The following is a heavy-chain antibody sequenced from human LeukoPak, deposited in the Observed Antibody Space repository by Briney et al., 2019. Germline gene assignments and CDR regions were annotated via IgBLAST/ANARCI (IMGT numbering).Heavy chain of an antibody. J-gene: IGHJ4*02. CDR2: ISAYNGNT. D-gene: IGHD6-13*01. V-gene: IGHV1-18*01. CDR3: ARDRGLEQQPLPSDY. CDR1: GYTFTSYG. Sequence: ASVKVSCKASGYTFTSYGISWVRQAPGQGLEWMGWISAYNGNTNYAQKLQGRVTMTTDTSTSTAYMELRSLRSDDTAVYYCARDRGLEQQPLPSDYWGQGTLVTVSS.